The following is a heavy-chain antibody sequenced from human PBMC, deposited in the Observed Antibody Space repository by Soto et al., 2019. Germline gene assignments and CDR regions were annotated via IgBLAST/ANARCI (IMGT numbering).Heavy chain of an antibody. V-gene: IGHV1-3*05. D-gene: IGHD3-22*01. J-gene: IGHJ4*02. CDR3: ARDYDSSGYPRYYFDY. Sequence: QVQLVQSGAEEKKPGASVKVSCKASGYTFTSYAMHWVRQAPGQRLEWMGWINAGNRNTKYSQKFQGRVTITRDTSASTAYMELSSLRSEDTAVYYCARDYDSSGYPRYYFDYWGQGTLVTVSP. CDR2: INAGNRNT. CDR1: GYTFTSYA.